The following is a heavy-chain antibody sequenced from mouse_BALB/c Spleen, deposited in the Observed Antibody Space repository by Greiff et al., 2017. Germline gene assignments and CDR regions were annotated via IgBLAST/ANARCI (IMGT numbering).Heavy chain of an antibody. Sequence: VQLKESGPELVKPGASVKMSCKASGYTFTSYVMHWVKQKPGQGLEWIGYINPYNDGTKYNEKFKGKATLTSDKSSSTAYMELSSLTSEDSAVYYCAIDYDDVYAMDDWGQGTSVTVSS. CDR2: INPYNDGT. D-gene: IGHD2-4*01. CDR1: GYTFTSYV. V-gene: IGHV1-14*01. J-gene: IGHJ4*01. CDR3: AIDYDDVYAMDD.